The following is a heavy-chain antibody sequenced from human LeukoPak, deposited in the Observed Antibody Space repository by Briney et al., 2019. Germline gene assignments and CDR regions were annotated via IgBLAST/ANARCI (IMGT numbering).Heavy chain of an antibody. CDR3: ARQIYDSSGYWDY. CDR1: GGSISSSSYY. CDR2: LDYSGST. J-gene: IGHJ4*02. V-gene: IGHV4-39*01. Sequence: PSETLSLTCTVSGGSISSSSYYWGWIRQPPEEGLEWIGSLDYSGSTYLNPSLKSRVTISGDTSKNQFSLKLSSVTAADTAVYYCARQIYDSSGYWDYWGQGTLVTVSS. D-gene: IGHD3-22*01.